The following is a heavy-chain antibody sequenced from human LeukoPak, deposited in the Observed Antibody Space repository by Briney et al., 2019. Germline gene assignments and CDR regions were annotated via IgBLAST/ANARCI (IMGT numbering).Heavy chain of an antibody. Sequence: GGSLRLSCAAPGFTVSSNYMSWVRQAPGEGLEWVSAITASGSSTYYADSVKGRFTISRDNSKNTLYLQMSSLRAEDTALYYCARDYPTLGVVTIFDYWGQGALVTVSS. D-gene: IGHD3-3*01. J-gene: IGHJ4*02. V-gene: IGHV3-53*01. CDR3: ARDYPTLGVVTIFDY. CDR2: ITASGSST. CDR1: GFTVSSNY.